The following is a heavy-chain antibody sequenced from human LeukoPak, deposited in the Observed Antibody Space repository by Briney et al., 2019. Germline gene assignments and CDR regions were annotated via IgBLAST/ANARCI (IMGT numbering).Heavy chain of an antibody. CDR1: GGSISSYY. J-gene: IGHJ5*02. Sequence: ASETLSLTCTVSGGSISSYYWSWIRQPPGKGLEWIGYIYYSGSTNYNPSLKSRVTISVDTSKNQFSLKLSSVTAADTAVYYCARGRGIINWFDPWGQGTLVTVSS. CDR3: ARGRGIINWFDP. V-gene: IGHV4-59*01. D-gene: IGHD1-14*01. CDR2: IYYSGST.